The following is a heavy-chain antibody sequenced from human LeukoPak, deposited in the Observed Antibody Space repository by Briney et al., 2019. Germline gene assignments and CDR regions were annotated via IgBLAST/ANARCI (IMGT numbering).Heavy chain of an antibody. D-gene: IGHD3-10*01. V-gene: IGHV4-59*01. CDR1: GGSISNYY. J-gene: IGHJ4*02. Sequence: SETLSLTCTVSGGSISNYYWSWIRQPPGKGLEGIAYIYYTWSTNYNPSLKSRVPISIDTSKIQFSLNLSSVTAADTAVYYCATYGSGSYFFEYWGQGTLVNGSS. CDR2: IYYTWST. CDR3: ATYGSGSYFFEY.